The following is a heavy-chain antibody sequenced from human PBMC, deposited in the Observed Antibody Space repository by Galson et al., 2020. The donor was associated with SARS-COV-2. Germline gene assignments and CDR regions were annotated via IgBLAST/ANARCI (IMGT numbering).Heavy chain of an antibody. CDR2: ISYDGSNK. Sequence: GESLKISCAASGFTFSSYGMHWVRQAPGKGLEWVAVISYDGSNKYYADSVKGRFTISRDNSKNTLYLQMNSLRAEDTAVYYCASTPKYCSSTSCYRRRFDPWGQGTLVTVSS. D-gene: IGHD2-2*01. CDR1: GFTFSSYG. V-gene: IGHV3-30*03. J-gene: IGHJ5*02. CDR3: ASTPKYCSSTSCYRRRFDP.